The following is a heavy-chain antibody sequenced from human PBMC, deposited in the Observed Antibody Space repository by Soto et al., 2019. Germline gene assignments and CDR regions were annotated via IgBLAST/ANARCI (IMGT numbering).Heavy chain of an antibody. V-gene: IGHV3-48*01. CDR3: ATYGDYLPDY. Sequence: EVQLVESGGGLVQPGGSLRLSCAASGFTFSSYTMNWVRQAPGKGPEWVSYISSSSSTIYYADSVKGRFTISRDNAKNSLYLQMNSLRAEDTAVYYCATYGDYLPDYWGQGTLVTVSS. D-gene: IGHD4-17*01. CDR2: ISSSSSTI. CDR1: GFTFSSYT. J-gene: IGHJ4*02.